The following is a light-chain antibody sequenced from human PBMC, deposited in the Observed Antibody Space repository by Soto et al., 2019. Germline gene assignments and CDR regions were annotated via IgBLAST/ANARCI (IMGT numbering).Light chain of an antibody. Sequence: AIRMTQSPSSFSASTGDRVTITCRASQGISSYLAWYQQKPGKAPKLLIYAASTLQSGVPSRFSGSGSGTDFTLTISCLQSEDFATYCCQQYYSCPRTFSQGTKVEIK. CDR3: QQYYSCPRT. CDR2: AAS. J-gene: IGKJ1*01. V-gene: IGKV1-8*01. CDR1: QGISSY.